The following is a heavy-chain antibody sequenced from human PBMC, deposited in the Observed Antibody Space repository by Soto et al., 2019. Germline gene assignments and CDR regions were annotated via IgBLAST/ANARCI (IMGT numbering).Heavy chain of an antibody. V-gene: IGHV1-18*01. CDR1: GYTFTSYG. D-gene: IGHD2-2*01. CDR3: ARGIVVVPAAPFDY. CDR2: ISAYNGNT. J-gene: IGHJ4*02. Sequence: GASVKVSCKASGYTFTSYGISWVRQAPGQGLEWMGWISAYNGNTKYSQKFQGRVTITRDTSASTAYMELSSLRSEDTAVYYCARGIVVVPAAPFDYWGQGTLVTVSS.